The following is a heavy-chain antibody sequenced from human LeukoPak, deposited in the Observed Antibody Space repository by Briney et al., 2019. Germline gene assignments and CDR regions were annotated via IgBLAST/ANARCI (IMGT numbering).Heavy chain of an antibody. CDR2: IYYSGST. D-gene: IGHD2-8*01. V-gene: IGHV4-39*07. CDR3: ARWADCTNGVCYVYYGMDV. Sequence: SETLSLTCTVSGGSISSSSYYWGWIRQPPGKGLEWIGSIYYSGSTYYNPSLKSRVTISVDTSKNQFSLKLSSVTAADTAVYYCARWADCTNGVCYVYYGMDVWGQGTTVTVSS. J-gene: IGHJ6*02. CDR1: GGSISSSSYY.